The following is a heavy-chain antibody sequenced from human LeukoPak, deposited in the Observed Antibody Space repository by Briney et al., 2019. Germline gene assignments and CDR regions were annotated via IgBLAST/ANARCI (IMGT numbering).Heavy chain of an antibody. V-gene: IGHV4-59*01. Sequence: SETLSLTCTVSGGSISNYYWNWIRHPPGKGLEWIGSICYSGSTNYNPSLKSRVTISVDTSKNQFSLKLSSVTAADTAVYYCARSLGQYTYGLLGYWGQGTLVTVSS. CDR2: ICYSGST. J-gene: IGHJ4*02. CDR3: ARSLGQYTYGLLGY. CDR1: GGSISNYY. D-gene: IGHD5-18*01.